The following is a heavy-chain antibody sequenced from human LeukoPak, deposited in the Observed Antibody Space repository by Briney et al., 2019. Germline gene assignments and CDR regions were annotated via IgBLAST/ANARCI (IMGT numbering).Heavy chain of an antibody. Sequence: SGPTLVNPTQTLTLTCTFSGFSLSTSGVGVGWIRQPPGKALEWLALIYWNDDKRYSPSLKSRLTITKDTSKNQVVLTMTNMDPVDTATYYCAHRSQVLVGATALYYFDYWGQGTLVTVSS. V-gene: IGHV2-5*01. J-gene: IGHJ4*02. CDR1: GFSLSTSGVG. D-gene: IGHD1-26*01. CDR3: AHRSQVLVGATALYYFDY. CDR2: IYWNDDK.